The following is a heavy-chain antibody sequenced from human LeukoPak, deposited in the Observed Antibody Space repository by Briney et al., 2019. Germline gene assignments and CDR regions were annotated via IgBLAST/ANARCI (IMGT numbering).Heavy chain of an antibody. J-gene: IGHJ6*03. V-gene: IGHV3-30*03. CDR2: ISYDGSNK. D-gene: IGHD5-24*01. CDR3: ARERGGDGYNIFYYMDV. Sequence: GGSLRLSCAASGFTFSSYGMHWVRQAPGKGLEWVAVISYDGSNKYYADSVKGRFTISRDNSKNTLYLQMNSLRAEDTAVYYCARERGGDGYNIFYYMDVWGKGTTVTVSS. CDR1: GFTFSSYG.